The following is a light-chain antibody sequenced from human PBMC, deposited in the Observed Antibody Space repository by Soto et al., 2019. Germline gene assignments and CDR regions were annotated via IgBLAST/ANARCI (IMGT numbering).Light chain of an antibody. CDR1: SSDVGGYNY. Sequence: QSVLTRPRSVSGSPGQSVAISCTGTSSDVGGYNYVSWYQQHPGKAPELMIYDVTKRPSGVPDRFSASKSGNTASLTISGLQADDEADYYCCSYAGSYSYVFGTGTKVTVL. V-gene: IGLV2-11*01. J-gene: IGLJ1*01. CDR3: CSYAGSYSYV. CDR2: DVT.